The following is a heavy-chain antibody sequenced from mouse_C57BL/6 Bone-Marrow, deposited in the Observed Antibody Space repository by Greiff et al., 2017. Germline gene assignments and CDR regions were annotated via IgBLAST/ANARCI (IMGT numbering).Heavy chain of an antibody. Sequence: QVQLQQSGAELVKPGASVKISCKASGYAFSSYWMNWVKQRPGKGLEWIGQIYPGDGDTNYNGKFKGKATLTADKSSSTAYLHLSSLTSEDSAVYFCAITSWFAYWGQGTLVTVSA. D-gene: IGHD5-1*01. CDR3: AITSWFAY. V-gene: IGHV1-80*01. CDR2: IYPGDGDT. J-gene: IGHJ3*01. CDR1: GYAFSSYW.